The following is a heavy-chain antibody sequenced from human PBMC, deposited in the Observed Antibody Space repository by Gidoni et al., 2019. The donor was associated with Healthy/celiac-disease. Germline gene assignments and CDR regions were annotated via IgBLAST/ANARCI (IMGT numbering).Heavy chain of an antibody. V-gene: IGHV3-21*01. CDR2: NSSSSSYI. CDR3: ARDLYQWLVQFYYYYGMDV. D-gene: IGHD6-19*01. Sequence: EVQLVESGGGLVKPGRSLRLSCAASGFTFSSYSMNWVRQAPGKGLEWVSSNSSSSSYIYYADSVKGRFTISRDNAKNSLYLQMNSLRAEDTAVYYCARDLYQWLVQFYYYYGMDVWGQGTTVTVSS. J-gene: IGHJ6*02. CDR1: GFTFSSYS.